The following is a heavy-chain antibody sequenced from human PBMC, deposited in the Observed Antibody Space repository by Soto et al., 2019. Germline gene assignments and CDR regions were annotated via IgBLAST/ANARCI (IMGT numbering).Heavy chain of an antibody. CDR2: IKQDGSEK. D-gene: IGHD3-3*01. Sequence: GGSLRLSCAASGFTFSSYWMSWVRQAPGKGLEWVTNIKQDGSEKYYVDSVKGRFTISRDNAKNSLYLQMNSLRAEDTAVYYCARDRYSYYDFWSGSLPYYYYGMDVWGQGTTVTVSS. CDR3: ARDRYSYYDFWSGSLPYYYYGMDV. V-gene: IGHV3-7*01. J-gene: IGHJ6*02. CDR1: GFTFSSYW.